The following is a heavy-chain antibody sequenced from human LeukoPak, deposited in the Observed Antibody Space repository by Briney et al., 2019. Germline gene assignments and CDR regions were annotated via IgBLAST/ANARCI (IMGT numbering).Heavy chain of an antibody. J-gene: IGHJ4*02. V-gene: IGHV4-38-2*02. CDR2: IYHSGST. Sequence: PSETLSLTCTVSGYPIDSGYYWGWIRQPPGKGLEWIGSIYHSGSTYYNPSLNDRVTISFDTSKNQFPLHLTSVTAADTAVCSCVRDIGWSTTIVWGQGILVTVSS. D-gene: IGHD5-24*01. CDR1: GYPIDSGYY. CDR3: VRDIGWSTTIV.